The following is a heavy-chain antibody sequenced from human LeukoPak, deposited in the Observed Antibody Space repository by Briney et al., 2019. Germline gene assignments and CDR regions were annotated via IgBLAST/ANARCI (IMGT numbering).Heavy chain of an antibody. CDR3: ASLPPDIVVVPAARLDY. CDR2: ISYDGDNK. J-gene: IGHJ4*02. V-gene: IGHV3-30-3*01. CDR1: GFTFSSYA. D-gene: IGHD2-2*01. Sequence: GGSLRLSCAASGFTFSSYAMHWVRQVPGKGLEWVALISYDGDNKYYADSVKGRFTISRDNSKNRLYLQMDSLRAEDTAVYSCASLPPDIVVVPAARLDYWGQGTLVTVSS.